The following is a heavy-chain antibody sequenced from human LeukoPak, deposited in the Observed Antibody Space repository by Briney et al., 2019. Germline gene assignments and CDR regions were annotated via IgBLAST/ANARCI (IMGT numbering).Heavy chain of an antibody. V-gene: IGHV4-59*08. CDR3: ARHSSGLSFDY. J-gene: IGHJ4*02. CDR2: IYYSGST. D-gene: IGHD6-19*01. Sequence: SETLSYTCTVSGDSISSYYWSWIRQPPGKGLEWIGYIYYSGSTNYNPSLKSRVTISVDTSKNQFSLKLSSVTAADTAVYYCARHSSGLSFDYWDQGTLVTVS. CDR1: GDSISSYY.